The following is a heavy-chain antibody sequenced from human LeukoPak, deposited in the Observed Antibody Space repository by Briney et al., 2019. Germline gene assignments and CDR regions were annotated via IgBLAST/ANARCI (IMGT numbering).Heavy chain of an antibody. D-gene: IGHD1-7*01. Sequence: GGSLRLSCAASGFSISSYEMNWVRQAPGKGLEWVSHISSSGSTTWYADSVKGRFTISRDNAKNSLYLQMNSLRAEDTAVYYCARVELAPYYYYMDVWGKGTTVTVSS. V-gene: IGHV3-48*03. J-gene: IGHJ6*03. CDR3: ARVELAPYYYYMDV. CDR2: ISSSGSTT. CDR1: GFSISSYE.